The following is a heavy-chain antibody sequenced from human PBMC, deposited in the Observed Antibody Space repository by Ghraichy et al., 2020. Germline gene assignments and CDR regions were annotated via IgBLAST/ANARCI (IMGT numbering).Heavy chain of an antibody. V-gene: IGHV3-23*01. Sequence: GGSLRLSCAASGFTFSGYAMSWVRQAPGKGLEWVSTITWNSASTRYADSVKGRSTIAMDNYKNAVYLQVTSLREDDTAVYFCAKTGDSGWCYDYWGRGTLVTVSS. CDR1: GFTFSGYA. CDR2: ITWNSAST. CDR3: AKTGDSGWCYDY. J-gene: IGHJ4*02. D-gene: IGHD6-19*01.